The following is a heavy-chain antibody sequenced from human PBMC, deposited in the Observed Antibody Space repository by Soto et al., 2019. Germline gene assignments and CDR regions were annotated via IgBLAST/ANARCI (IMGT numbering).Heavy chain of an antibody. J-gene: IGHJ5*02. D-gene: IGHD3-3*01. CDR3: ARDPTTYDFWSGSLTHNWFDP. V-gene: IGHV1-18*01. CDR1: GYTFTSYG. CDR2: ISAYNGNT. Sequence: GASVKVSCKASGYTFTSYGISWVRQAPGRGLEWMGWISAYNGNTNYAQKLQGRVTMTTDTSTSTAYMELRSLRSDDTAVYYCARDPTTYDFWSGSLTHNWFDPWGQGTLVTVSS.